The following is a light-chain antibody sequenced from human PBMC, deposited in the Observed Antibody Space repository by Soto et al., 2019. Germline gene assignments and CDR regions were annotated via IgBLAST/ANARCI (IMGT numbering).Light chain of an antibody. CDR2: GTS. CDR1: QSVSSKY. V-gene: IGKV3-20*01. J-gene: IGKJ3*01. Sequence: DIVLTQSPGTLSLSPGERATLSCRASQSVSSKYVAWYQQKPGQAPRVLIYGTSIRASGVPERFSGGGSGTDFTLTITRLEPEDFAVYYCQQYGSSLVTFGPGTKVDFK. CDR3: QQYGSSLVT.